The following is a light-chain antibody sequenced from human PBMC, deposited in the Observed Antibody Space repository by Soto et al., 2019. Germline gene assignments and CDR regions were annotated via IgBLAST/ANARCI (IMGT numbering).Light chain of an antibody. CDR2: KAS. CDR3: QQYNHCWT. V-gene: IGKV1-5*03. CDR1: EPISTW. J-gene: IGKJ1*01. Sequence: DLQMTQSPSTLSASVGDRVTITCRASEPISTWLAWYQQKPGKTPKLLIYKASNLQSGVPSRFSGSGSGTEFTLTISSLQPDDFATYYCQQYNHCWTFGQGTKVEIK.